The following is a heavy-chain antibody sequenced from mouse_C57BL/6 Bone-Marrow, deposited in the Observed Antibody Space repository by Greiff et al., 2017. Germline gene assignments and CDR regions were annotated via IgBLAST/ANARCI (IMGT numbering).Heavy chain of an antibody. D-gene: IGHD2-10*02. V-gene: IGHV1-63*01. Sequence: QVQLLQSGAGLVRPGTSVKLSCEASGYTFTNYGIGWAHQTPGQGLEWVADIYPGGGYTNYNETFKGKATLTADKSSSTAYMQFSSLTSEDSAIYYCARWVWYLYARDYWGQGTSVTVSA. CDR2: IYPGGGYT. J-gene: IGHJ4*01. CDR3: ARWVWYLYARDY. CDR1: GYTFTNYG.